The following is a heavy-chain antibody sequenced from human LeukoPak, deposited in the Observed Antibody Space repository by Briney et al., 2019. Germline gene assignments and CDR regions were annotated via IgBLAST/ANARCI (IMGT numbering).Heavy chain of an antibody. Sequence: SETLSLTCTVSGGSISTYYWSWIRQPPGKGLEWIGYSDYNGGTHYNPSLKSRVNISVDTFKNQFSLKLRSVTAAYTAVYYCARVGCYAFGLWGQGTMVTVSS. J-gene: IGHJ3*01. CDR3: ARVGCYAFGL. V-gene: IGHV4-59*01. CDR2: SDYNGGT. CDR1: GGSISTYY. D-gene: IGHD6-19*01.